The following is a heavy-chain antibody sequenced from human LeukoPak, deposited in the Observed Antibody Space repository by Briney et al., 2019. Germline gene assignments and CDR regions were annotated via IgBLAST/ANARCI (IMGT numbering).Heavy chain of an antibody. V-gene: IGHV1-2*02. CDR1: GYSFTDYY. CDR2: INPNSGGT. CDR3: ARAAFANYYDSSGPSHDAFDI. D-gene: IGHD3-22*01. Sequence: GASVRVSCKASGYSFTDYYINWVRQAPGQGLEWMGWINPNSGGTNYAQKFQGRVTMTRDTSIGTAYMELSRLRSDDTAVYYCARAAFANYYDSSGPSHDAFDIWGQGTMVTVSS. J-gene: IGHJ3*02.